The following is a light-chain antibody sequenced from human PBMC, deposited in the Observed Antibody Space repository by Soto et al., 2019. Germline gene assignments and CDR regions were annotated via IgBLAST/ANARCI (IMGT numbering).Light chain of an antibody. Sequence: EIVFTQAPGALSLSPVERSTLCCRASQSVSNNYLAWYQQKPGQAPRLLIYGASNRATGIPDRFSGSGSGTDFTLTISRLEPEDFAVYYCQQYGSSGTFGQGTKVDIK. CDR3: QQYGSSGT. CDR2: GAS. CDR1: QSVSNNY. V-gene: IGKV3-20*01. J-gene: IGKJ1*01.